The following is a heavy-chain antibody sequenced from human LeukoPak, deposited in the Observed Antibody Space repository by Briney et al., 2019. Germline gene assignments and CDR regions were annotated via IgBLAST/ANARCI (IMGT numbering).Heavy chain of an antibody. CDR1: GFTFSSYE. Sequence: GGSLRLSCAASGFTFSSYEMNWVRQAPGKGLEWVSYISSSGSTIYYADSVKGRFTISRDNAKNSLYLQMNSLRAGDTAVYYCARGDLPGSYDDAFDIWGQGTMVTVSS. J-gene: IGHJ3*02. CDR3: ARGDLPGSYDDAFDI. D-gene: IGHD1-26*01. CDR2: ISSSGSTI. V-gene: IGHV3-48*03.